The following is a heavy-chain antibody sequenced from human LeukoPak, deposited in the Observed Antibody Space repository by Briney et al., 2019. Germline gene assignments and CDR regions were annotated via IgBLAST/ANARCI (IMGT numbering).Heavy chain of an antibody. D-gene: IGHD6-19*01. CDR1: GFTFSSYS. CDR2: ISSSSSTI. CDR3: AKDQRSIAVAGYFDY. Sequence: GGSLRLSCAASGFTFSSYSMNWVRQAPGKGLEWVSYISSSSSTIYYADSVKGRFTISRDNAKNSLYLQMDSLRAEDTAVYYCAKDQRSIAVAGYFDYWGQGTLVTVSS. J-gene: IGHJ4*02. V-gene: IGHV3-48*01.